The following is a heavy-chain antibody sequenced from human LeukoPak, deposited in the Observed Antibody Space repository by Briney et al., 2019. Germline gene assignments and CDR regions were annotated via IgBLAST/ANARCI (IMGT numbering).Heavy chain of an antibody. J-gene: IGHJ6*03. CDR2: ISAYNGNT. CDR3: ARGSNYDSSGYYYSLYYYYYMDV. V-gene: IGHV1-18*01. Sequence: ASVKVSCKASGYTFTSYGISWVRQAPGQGLEWMGWISAYNGNTNYAQKFQGRVTITADKSTSTAYMELSSLRSEDTAVYHCARGSNYDSSGYYYSLYYYYYMDVWGKGTTVTVSS. D-gene: IGHD3-22*01. CDR1: GYTFTSYG.